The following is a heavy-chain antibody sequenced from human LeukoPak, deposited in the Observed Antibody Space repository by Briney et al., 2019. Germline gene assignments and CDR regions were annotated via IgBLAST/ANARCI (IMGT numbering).Heavy chain of an antibody. CDR3: ARWYGSGSYHTNYYYYGIDV. V-gene: IGHV4-4*02. Sequence: SGALSLTCAVSGGSITNVYWWGWVRQPPGKGLEWIGEIYHTGTTNYNPSLKSRVTISVDKSKNQLSIKLNSVTAADTAVYYCARWYGSGSYHTNYYYYGIDVWGKGTTVTVSS. D-gene: IGHD3-10*01. CDR2: IYHTGTT. CDR1: GGSITNVYW. J-gene: IGHJ6*04.